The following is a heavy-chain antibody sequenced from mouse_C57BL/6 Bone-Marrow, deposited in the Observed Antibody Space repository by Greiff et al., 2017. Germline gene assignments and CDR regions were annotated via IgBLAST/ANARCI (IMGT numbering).Heavy chain of an antibody. D-gene: IGHD1-1*01. CDR3: ARDALETVVHWYFDV. CDR2: SRNKANDYTT. CDR1: GFTFSDFY. J-gene: IGHJ1*03. Sequence: EVKLMESGGGLVQSGRSLRLSCATSGFTFSDFYMEWVRQAPGKGLEWIAASRNKANDYTTEYSASVKGRFIVSRDTSQSILYLQMNALRAEDTAIYYCARDALETVVHWYFDVWGTGTTVTVSS. V-gene: IGHV7-1*01.